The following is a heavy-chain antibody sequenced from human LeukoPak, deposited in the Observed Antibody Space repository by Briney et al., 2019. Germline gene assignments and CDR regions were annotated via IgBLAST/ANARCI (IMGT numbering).Heavy chain of an antibody. CDR2: ISSSGSYI. V-gene: IGHV3-21*01. CDR3: ASYYYDSSGIDY. D-gene: IGHD3-22*01. Sequence: GGSLRLSCAASGFTFSSYSMNWVRQAPGKGLEWVSSISSSGSYIYYADSVKGRFTISRDNAKNSLYLQMNSLRAEDTAVYYCASYYYDSSGIDYWGQGTLVTVSS. J-gene: IGHJ4*02. CDR1: GFTFSSYS.